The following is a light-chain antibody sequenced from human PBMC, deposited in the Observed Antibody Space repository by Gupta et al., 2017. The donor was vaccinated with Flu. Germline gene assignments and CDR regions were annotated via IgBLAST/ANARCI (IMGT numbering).Light chain of an antibody. J-gene: IGKJ1*01. CDR1: QSVLFSSTNKNF. Sequence: DIVMTQSPDSLAVSLGERATMNCKSSQSVLFSSTNKNFLAWYQQKPGQPPKLLVYSTSTREYGVSDRFSVSGSGTDFTLTISSLQAEDVAVYYCQQEDSIPGTFGQGTKVEIK. CDR3: QQEDSIPGT. CDR2: STS. V-gene: IGKV4-1*01.